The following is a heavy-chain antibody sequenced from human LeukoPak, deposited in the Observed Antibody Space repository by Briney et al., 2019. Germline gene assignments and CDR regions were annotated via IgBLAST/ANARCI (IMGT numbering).Heavy chain of an antibody. CDR3: ARAEGYYGSGSYPYYYYYMDV. V-gene: IGHV3-20*04. Sequence: GGSLRLSCEASGFTFDDYGMSWVRQAPGKGLEWVSGINWNGGSTGYAHSVKGRFTISRDSARNSLYLQMNSLRAEDTALYYCARAEGYYGSGSYPYYYYYMDVWGKGTTVTVSS. D-gene: IGHD3-10*01. J-gene: IGHJ6*03. CDR1: GFTFDDYG. CDR2: INWNGGST.